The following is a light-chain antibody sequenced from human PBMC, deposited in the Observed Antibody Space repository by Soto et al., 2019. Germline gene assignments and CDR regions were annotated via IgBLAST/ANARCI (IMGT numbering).Light chain of an antibody. CDR1: QSVSSN. V-gene: IGKV3-15*01. CDR3: QQYNNWRT. J-gene: IGKJ1*01. CDR2: GAS. Sequence: IVMTQSPVTLSVSPGERATLSCRASQSVSSNLAWYQQKPSQAPRLLIYGASTRATGFPARFSGSGSGTEFTLTISSLQSEDFAVYYCQQYNNWRTFGQGTKVEMK.